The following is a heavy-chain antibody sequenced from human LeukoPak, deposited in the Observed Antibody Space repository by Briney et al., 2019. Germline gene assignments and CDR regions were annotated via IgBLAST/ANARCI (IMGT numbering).Heavy chain of an antibody. D-gene: IGHD3-3*01. CDR1: GFTFGDYA. CDR3: TRDPSNYDFWSGFLYYFDY. CDR2: IRSKAYGGTT. J-gene: IGHJ4*02. Sequence: PGGSLGLSCTASGFTFGDYAMSWVRQAPGKGLEWVGFIRSKAYGGTTEYAASVKGRFTISRDDSKGIAYLQMNSLKTEDTAVYYCTRDPSNYDFWSGFLYYFDYWGQGTLVTVSS. V-gene: IGHV3-49*04.